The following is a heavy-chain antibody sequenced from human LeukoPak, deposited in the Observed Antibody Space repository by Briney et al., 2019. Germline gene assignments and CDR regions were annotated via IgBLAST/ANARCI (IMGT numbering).Heavy chain of an antibody. CDR2: INPNSGGT. CDR1: GYTFTDYY. D-gene: IGHD1-26*01. J-gene: IGHJ4*02. CDR3: ATMGATTFDH. Sequence: GASVKVSCKASGYTFTDYYIHWVRQAPGQGLEWLGWINPNSGGTNYAQKLQGRVTMNRDTSIRTVYMEVSRLTSDDTAVYYCATMGATTFDHWGQGTLVTVSS. V-gene: IGHV1-2*02.